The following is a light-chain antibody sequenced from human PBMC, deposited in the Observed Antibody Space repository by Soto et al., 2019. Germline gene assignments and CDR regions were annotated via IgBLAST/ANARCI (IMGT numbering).Light chain of an antibody. CDR2: GAS. J-gene: IGKJ1*01. Sequence: EIVMTQSPATLSVSPGERATLSCRASQSVGSNLAWYQKKPGQAPRLLIDGASTRATGIPARFSGSGSGTEFTITISSRQAEDFAVYYWQQYNNWWTFGQGTRVEI. CDR3: QQYNNWWT. V-gene: IGKV3-15*01. CDR1: QSVGSN.